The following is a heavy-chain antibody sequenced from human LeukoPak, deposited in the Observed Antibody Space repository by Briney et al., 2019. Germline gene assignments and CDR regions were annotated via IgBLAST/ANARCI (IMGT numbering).Heavy chain of an antibody. CDR1: GFTFRSYA. Sequence: PGGPLRLSCAASGFTFRSYAMNWVRKAPGKALEWVSAITDSGDSTYYVDSVKGRFTISRDNSKNTLYLEMRLLCAEATAVYYCAKPKNIRGYYYMIAWGNGATVMVSS. D-gene: IGHD2/OR15-2a*01. V-gene: IGHV3-23*01. CDR3: AKPKNIRGYYYMIA. CDR2: ITDSGDST. J-gene: IGHJ6*03.